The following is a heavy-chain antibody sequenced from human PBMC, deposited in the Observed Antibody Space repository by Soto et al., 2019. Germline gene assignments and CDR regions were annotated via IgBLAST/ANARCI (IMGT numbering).Heavy chain of an antibody. D-gene: IGHD2-15*01. V-gene: IGHV4-31*03. Sequence: SETLSLTCTVSGGSISSGGYYWSWIRQHPGKGLEWIGYIYYSGSTYYNPSLKSRVTISIDTSKNQFSLKLSSVTAADTAVYYCAREVALRFDPWGQGTLVTVSS. J-gene: IGHJ5*02. CDR2: IYYSGST. CDR1: GGSISSGGYY. CDR3: AREVALRFDP.